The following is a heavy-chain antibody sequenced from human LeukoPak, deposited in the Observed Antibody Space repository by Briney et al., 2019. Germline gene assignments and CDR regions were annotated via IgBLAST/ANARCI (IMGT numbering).Heavy chain of an antibody. CDR2: IYYSGST. Sequence: PSETLSLTCAVYGGSISSYYWSWIRQPPGKGLQWIGYIYYSGSTNYNPSLKSRVTISVDTSKNQFSLKLSSVTAADTAVYYCAMLLYNWNDEGYFDYWGQGTLVTVSS. CDR1: GGSISSYY. CDR3: AMLLYNWNDEGYFDY. V-gene: IGHV4-59*08. D-gene: IGHD1-20*01. J-gene: IGHJ4*02.